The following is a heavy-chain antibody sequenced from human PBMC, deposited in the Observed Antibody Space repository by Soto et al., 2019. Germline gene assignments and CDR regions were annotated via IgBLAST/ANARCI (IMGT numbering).Heavy chain of an antibody. J-gene: IGHJ4*02. D-gene: IGHD3-10*01. Sequence: QVQLVQSGAEVKKPGSSVKVSCKASGGIFSTYAISWLRQAPGQGLEWMGGIIPIFGTPNYAQRFQGRVTMTGDESTSTAYMERSRLRSEDTAVYYCARDRDDYGSGNYYNRIDFWGQGTLVTVSS. V-gene: IGHV1-69*01. CDR1: GGIFSTYA. CDR2: IIPIFGTP. CDR3: ARDRDDYGSGNYYNRIDF.